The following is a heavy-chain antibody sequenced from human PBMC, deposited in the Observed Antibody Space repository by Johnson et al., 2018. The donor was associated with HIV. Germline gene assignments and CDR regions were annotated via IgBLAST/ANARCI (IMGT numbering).Heavy chain of an antibody. Sequence: VQLVESGGGLVQPGGSLRLSCAASGFTFSSYWMSWVRQAPGKGLEWVANIKKDGSEKYYVDSVKGRFTISRDNAKNSLYLHMNSLRAEDTAVYYCARESGGSHYVYAFDIWGQGTMVTVSS. D-gene: IGHD2-15*01. J-gene: IGHJ3*02. CDR1: GFTFSSYW. CDR3: ARESGGSHYVYAFDI. CDR2: IKKDGSEK. V-gene: IGHV3-7*01.